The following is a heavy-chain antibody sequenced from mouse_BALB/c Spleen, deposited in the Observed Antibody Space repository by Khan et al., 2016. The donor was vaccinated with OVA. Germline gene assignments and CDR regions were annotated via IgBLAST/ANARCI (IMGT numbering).Heavy chain of an antibody. D-gene: IGHD2-14*01. Sequence: VQLQQSGAELARPGASVKMSCKASGYNFTSYTIHWIKMRPGQGLEWIGYINPSNGYTNYNQKFKDKATLTADKSSNTAYMQLNSLTSDESAVYNCVRDGDYYRNDGWFAYWGQGTLVTVSA. V-gene: IGHV1-4*01. CDR3: VRDGDYYRNDGWFAY. CDR1: GYNFTSYT. CDR2: INPSNGYT. J-gene: IGHJ3*01.